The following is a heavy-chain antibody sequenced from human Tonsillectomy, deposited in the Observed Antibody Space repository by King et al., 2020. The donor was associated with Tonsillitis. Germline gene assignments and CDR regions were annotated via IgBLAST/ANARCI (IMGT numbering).Heavy chain of an antibody. CDR1: GASISGSY. J-gene: IGHJ2*01. CDR3: ARGYDSTGYYLGWWFDP. D-gene: IGHD3-22*01. CDR2: IYNSGST. Sequence: QLQESGPGLVKPSETLSLTCTVSGASISGSYWSWIRQPPGKGLEWIGYIYNSGSTNYNPSPKSRVTISVDTSKYQFSLKLSSVTAADTAVYYWARGYDSTGYYLGWWFDPWGRGAQVTVSS. V-gene: IGHV4-59*12.